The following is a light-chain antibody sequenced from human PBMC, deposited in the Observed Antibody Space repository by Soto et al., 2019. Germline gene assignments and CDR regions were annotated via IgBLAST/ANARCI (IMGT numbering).Light chain of an antibody. V-gene: IGKV3-11*01. CDR2: DAS. Sequence: ETVLTQSPATLSLSPGERATLSCRASQSVSSYLAWYQQKPGQTPRLLMYDASNRATGIPARFSGSGSGTDFTLTISSLEPEDFAVYYCQQRSNWPLTFGGGTKVEIK. CDR3: QQRSNWPLT. J-gene: IGKJ4*01. CDR1: QSVSSY.